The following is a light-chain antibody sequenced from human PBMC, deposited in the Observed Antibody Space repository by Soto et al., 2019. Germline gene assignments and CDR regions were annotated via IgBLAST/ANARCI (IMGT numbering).Light chain of an antibody. J-gene: IGKJ2*01. CDR1: QDISNY. V-gene: IGKV1-16*01. CDR3: QQYKSYPYT. CDR2: AVS. Sequence: DLQMTQSPSSLSASVGDRVTITCRASQDISNYLAWFQQKPGEAPKSLIYAVSSLQSGVPSRFSGSGSGTDFTLTISSLQPEDFATYYCQQYKSYPYTFGQGTKLEIK.